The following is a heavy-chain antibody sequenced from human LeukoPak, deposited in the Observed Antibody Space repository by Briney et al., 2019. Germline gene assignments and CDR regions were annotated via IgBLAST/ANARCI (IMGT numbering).Heavy chain of an antibody. CDR2: INPNSGGT. CDR1: GYTFTGYY. J-gene: IGHJ4*02. Sequence: ASVKVSCKASGYTFTGYYMHWVRQAPGQGLEWMGWINPNSGGTNYAQKFQGRVTMTRDTSISTAYMELSRPRSDDTAVYYCAREYGKQQLVLGYWGQGTLVTVSS. D-gene: IGHD6-13*01. V-gene: IGHV1-2*02. CDR3: AREYGKQQLVLGY.